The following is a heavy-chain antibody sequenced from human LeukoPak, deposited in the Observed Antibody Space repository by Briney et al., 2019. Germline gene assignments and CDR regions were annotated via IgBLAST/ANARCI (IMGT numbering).Heavy chain of an antibody. CDR2: INHSGST. CDR3: ARGLSEVLPAAIPKYYFDY. V-gene: IGHV4-34*01. Sequence: SETLSLTCAVYGGSFSGYYWSWIRQPPGKGLEWIGEINHSGSTNHNPSLKSRVTISVDTSKNQFSLKLSSVTAADTTVYYCARGLSEVLPAAIPKYYFDYWGQGTLVTVSS. CDR1: GGSFSGYY. D-gene: IGHD2-2*02. J-gene: IGHJ4*02.